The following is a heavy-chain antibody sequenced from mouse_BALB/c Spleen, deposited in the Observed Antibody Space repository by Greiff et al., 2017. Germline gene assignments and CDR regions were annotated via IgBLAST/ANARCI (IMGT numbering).Heavy chain of an antibody. J-gene: IGHJ2*01. CDR1: GFTFTDYY. D-gene: IGHD2-3*01. V-gene: IGHV14-1*02. Sequence: EVQLQQSGAELVRPGDLVKFSCKASGFTFTDYYMNWVKQSPEQGLEWIGWIGPENGNTKYDPKFQGQARITANTSSNTAYLQLSGLTSEDTAVCYCARRLLLDYWGQGTTLTVSS. CDR2: IGPENGNT. CDR3: ARRLLLDY.